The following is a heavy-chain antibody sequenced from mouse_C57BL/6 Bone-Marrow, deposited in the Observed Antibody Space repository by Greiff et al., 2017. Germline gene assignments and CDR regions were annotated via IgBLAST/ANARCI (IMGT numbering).Heavy chain of an antibody. CDR1: GFSLSTFGMG. CDR2: IWWDDDK. D-gene: IGHD1-1*01. V-gene: IGHV8-8*01. J-gene: IGHJ1*03. Sequence: QVTLKVSGPGILQPSQTLSLTCSFSGFSLSTFGMGVGWIRQPSGKGLEWLAHIWWDDDKYYKPALKSRLTISKDTSKNKVFLKIANVDTADTATYYCARIRYYGSYWYFGGWGTETTVTVSS. CDR3: ARIRYYGSYWYFGG.